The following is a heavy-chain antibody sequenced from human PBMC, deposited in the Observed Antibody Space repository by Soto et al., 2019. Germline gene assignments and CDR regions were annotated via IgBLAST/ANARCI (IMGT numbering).Heavy chain of an antibody. J-gene: IGHJ5*02. D-gene: IGHD6-19*01. V-gene: IGHV3-23*01. CDR1: GFTFSTYA. CDR2: ISGSGGST. Sequence: GGSLRLSCAASGFTFSTYAMSWVRQAPGKGLEWVSAISGSGGSTYYAGSVKGRFTTSRDNSKSTLYLQMNSLRAEDTAVYSCAKDREEVDGSPSNWFDTWGQGTLVTVSS. CDR3: AKDREEVDGSPSNWFDT.